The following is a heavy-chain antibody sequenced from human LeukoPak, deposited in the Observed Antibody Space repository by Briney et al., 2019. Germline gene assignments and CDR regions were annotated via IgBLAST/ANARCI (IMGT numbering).Heavy chain of an antibody. V-gene: IGHV4-34*01. CDR3: ARGRVGWFDP. J-gene: IGHJ5*02. Sequence: PSETLSLTCTVSGGSISIYYWSWIRQPPGKGLEWIGEINHSGSTNYNPSLKSRVTISVDTSKNQFSLKLSSVTAADTAVYYCARGRVGWFDPWGQGTLVTVSS. CDR2: INHSGST. CDR1: GGSISIYY. D-gene: IGHD1-26*01.